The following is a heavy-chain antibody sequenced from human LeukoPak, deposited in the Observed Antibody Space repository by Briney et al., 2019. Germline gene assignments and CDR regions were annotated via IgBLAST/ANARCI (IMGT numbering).Heavy chain of an antibody. J-gene: IGHJ4*02. CDR1: GGSISSSN. CDR3: AKDSRIAVAGTSVR. Sequence: HPSGTLSLTCAVFGGSISSSNWWSWVRLPPGKGLEWVSAISGGGDSTFIADSVKGRFTISRDNSKNTLYLQMNSLRAEDTAVYYCAKDSRIAVAGTSVRWGQGTLVIVSS. CDR2: ISGGGDST. D-gene: IGHD6-19*01. V-gene: IGHV3-23*01.